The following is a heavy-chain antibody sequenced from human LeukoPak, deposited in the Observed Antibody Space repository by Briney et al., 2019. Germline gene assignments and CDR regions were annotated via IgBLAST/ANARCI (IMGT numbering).Heavy chain of an antibody. CDR2: IWHNGRNK. Sequence: GRSLRLSCAASGFTFSNYGMHWVRQAPGKGLEWVAVIWHNGRNKYYADSVKGRFTTSRDNSKNTLYLQMNSLRAEDTAVYYCARDRGSNDPIDYWGQGTLVTVSS. J-gene: IGHJ4*02. CDR1: GFTFSNYG. CDR3: ARDRGSNDPIDY. D-gene: IGHD2-15*01. V-gene: IGHV3-33*01.